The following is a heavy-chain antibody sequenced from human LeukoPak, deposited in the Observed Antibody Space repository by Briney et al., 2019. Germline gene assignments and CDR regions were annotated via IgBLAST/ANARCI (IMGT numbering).Heavy chain of an antibody. J-gene: IGHJ5*02. D-gene: IGHD3-10*01. V-gene: IGHV3-30*03. Sequence: GGSLRLSCAASGFTFSDYYMSWIRQAPGKGLEWVAVISYDGSNKYYADSVKGRFTISRDNSKNTLYLQMNSLRAEDTAVYYCATVQSLWFGESWGQGTLVTVSS. CDR1: GFTFSDYY. CDR2: ISYDGSNK. CDR3: ATVQSLWFGES.